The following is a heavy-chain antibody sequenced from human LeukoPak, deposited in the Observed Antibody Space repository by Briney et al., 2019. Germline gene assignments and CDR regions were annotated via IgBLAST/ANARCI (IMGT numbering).Heavy chain of an antibody. CDR1: GDSITGHY. Sequence: SETLSLTCSVSGDSITGHYLTWIRQPPGNGLEWIGYISHIGSTNYNPSLKSRVTISVDTSKNQFSLKLTSVTAADTALYYCARDRISINALDMWGQGTMVTVSS. V-gene: IGHV4-59*11. J-gene: IGHJ3*02. CDR2: ISHIGST. CDR3: ARDRISINALDM. D-gene: IGHD1-14*01.